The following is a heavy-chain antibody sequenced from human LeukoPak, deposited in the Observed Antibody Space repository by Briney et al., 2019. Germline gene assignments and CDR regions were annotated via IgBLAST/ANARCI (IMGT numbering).Heavy chain of an antibody. CDR2: ISGSGGST. J-gene: IGHJ5*02. CDR1: EFTFAGYT. Sequence: GGSLRLSCAAPEFTFAGYTMTWVRQAPGKGLELVSAISGSGGSTYYGDSVKGRLTISRDNSKNTVYLQMNSLSADDTAVYYCATEGGFAWGQGTLVTVSS. D-gene: IGHD1-26*01. CDR3: ATEGGFA. V-gene: IGHV3-23*01.